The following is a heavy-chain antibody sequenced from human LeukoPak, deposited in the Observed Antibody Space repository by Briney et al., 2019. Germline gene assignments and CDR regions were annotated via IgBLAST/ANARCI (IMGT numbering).Heavy chain of an antibody. V-gene: IGHV3-23*01. J-gene: IGHJ4*02. CDR2: ISGSGGST. D-gene: IGHD6-13*01. Sequence: PGGSLRLSCAASGFTFSSYAMSWVRQAPRKGLEWVSAISGSGGSTYYADSVKGRFTISRDNSKNTLYLQMNSLRAEDTAVYYCAKDYSSSWYGYFDYWGQGTLVTVSS. CDR1: GFTFSSYA. CDR3: AKDYSSSWYGYFDY.